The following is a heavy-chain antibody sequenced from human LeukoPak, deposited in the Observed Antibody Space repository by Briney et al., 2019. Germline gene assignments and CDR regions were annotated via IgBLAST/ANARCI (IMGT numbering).Heavy chain of an antibody. CDR1: GFTFSSYW. V-gene: IGHV3-74*01. J-gene: IGHJ6*03. D-gene: IGHD6-13*01. CDR3: ARGGSSWYIPMDV. Sequence: GGSLRLSCAASGFTFSSYWMHWVRQAPGKGLVWVSRINSAGSSTAYADSVKGRFTISRDNAKNTLYLQMNNLRAENTAVYYCARGGSSWYIPMDVWGKGTTVTVSS. CDR2: INSAGSST.